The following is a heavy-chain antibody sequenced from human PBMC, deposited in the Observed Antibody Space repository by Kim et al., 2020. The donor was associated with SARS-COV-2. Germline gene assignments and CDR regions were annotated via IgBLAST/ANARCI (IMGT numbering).Heavy chain of an antibody. CDR1: GYTFTSYY. CDR2: INPSGGST. J-gene: IGHJ6*02. D-gene: IGHD1-26*01. Sequence: ASVKVSCKASGYTFTSYYMHWVRQAPGQGLEWMGIINPSGGSTSYAQKFQGRVTMTRDTSTSTVYMELSSLRSEDTAVYYCARVQKGGTYYYGMDVWGQGTTVTVSS. V-gene: IGHV1-46*01. CDR3: ARVQKGGTYYYGMDV.